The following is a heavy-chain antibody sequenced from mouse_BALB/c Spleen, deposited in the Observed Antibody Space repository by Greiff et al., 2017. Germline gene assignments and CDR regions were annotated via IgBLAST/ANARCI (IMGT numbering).Heavy chain of an antibody. CDR2: INPSTGYT. CDR1: GYTFTSYW. Sequence: QVQLQQSGAELAKPGASVKMSCKASGYTFTSYWMHWVKQRPGQGLEWIGYINPSTGYTEYNQKFKDKATLTADKSSSTAYMQLSSLTSEDSAVYYCARRGTTVYFDYGGQGTTLTVSS. V-gene: IGHV1-7*01. J-gene: IGHJ2*01. D-gene: IGHD1-1*01. CDR3: ARRGTTVYFDY.